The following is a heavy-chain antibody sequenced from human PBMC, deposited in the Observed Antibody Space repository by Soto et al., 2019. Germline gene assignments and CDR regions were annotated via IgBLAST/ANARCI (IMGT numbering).Heavy chain of an antibody. Sequence: QVQLVQSGAEVKKPGSSVKVSCQAAGGTFNTYSINWVRQAPGQGLEWMGRIIPIVGIAKYAQKFQCRVAITEDKSTSTAYMLEVNRLRPEDTAMYYCARAMVVGATGTFDIWGQGTMVTVSS. J-gene: IGHJ3*02. D-gene: IGHD2-15*01. V-gene: IGHV1-69*02. CDR3: ARAMVVGATGTFDI. CDR1: GGTFNTYS. CDR2: IIPIVGIA.